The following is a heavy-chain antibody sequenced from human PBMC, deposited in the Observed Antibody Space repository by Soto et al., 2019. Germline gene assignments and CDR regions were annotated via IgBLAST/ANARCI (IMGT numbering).Heavy chain of an antibody. Sequence: QISLKESGPTLVKPTQTLTLTCTFSGFSLSTNAVGVSWIRQPPGKALEWLALIYWNDDTRYSPSLKSRLTITKDTSKNQVVLIMTSMDPMDTATYYCAHISVGAASYFHYYGMDVWGQGTTVTVSS. J-gene: IGHJ6*02. CDR1: GFSLSTNAVG. D-gene: IGHD1-26*01. CDR2: IYWNDDT. V-gene: IGHV2-5*01. CDR3: AHISVGAASYFHYYGMDV.